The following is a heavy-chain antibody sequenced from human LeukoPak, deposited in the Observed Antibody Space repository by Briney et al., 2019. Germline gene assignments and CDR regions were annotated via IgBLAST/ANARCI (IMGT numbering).Heavy chain of an antibody. J-gene: IGHJ3*01. CDR1: GGSFSGYY. CDR2: INHSGST. Sequence: SETLSLTCAVYGGSFSGYYWSWIRQPPGKGLEWIGEINHSGSTNYNPSLKSRVTISVDTSKNQFSLKLSSVTAADTAVYYRAEGGIRDFDPITWGQGTMVTVSS. CDR3: AEGGIRDFDPIT. D-gene: IGHD3-9*01. V-gene: IGHV4-34*01.